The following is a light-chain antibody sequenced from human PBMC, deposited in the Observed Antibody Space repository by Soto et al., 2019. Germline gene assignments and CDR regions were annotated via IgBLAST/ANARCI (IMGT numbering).Light chain of an antibody. Sequence: EIVLTQSPATLSLSPGERATLSCRASQSVSTYLAWYQQKPGQAPRLLIYDASNRATGIPAKFSGSGSGTEFTLTISSLEPEDFAVYYGQQRLNWPLRTFGGGTKVEIK. CDR1: QSVSTY. J-gene: IGKJ4*01. CDR2: DAS. CDR3: QQRLNWPLRT. V-gene: IGKV3-11*01.